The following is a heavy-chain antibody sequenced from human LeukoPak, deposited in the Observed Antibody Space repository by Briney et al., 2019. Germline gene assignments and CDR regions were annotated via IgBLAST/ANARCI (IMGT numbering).Heavy chain of an antibody. J-gene: IGHJ4*02. CDR2: ISGSGGTT. CDR1: GYTFSSCD. V-gene: IGHV3-23*01. Sequence: GGSLRLSCAASGYTFSSCDMSWVRQAPGTGLEWVSGISGSGGTTYYADSVKGRFSISRDNSNNTLYLQMNSLRAEDTAVYYCAKVRPLYASIYDSWGQGTLVTVSS. CDR3: AKVRPLYASIYDS. D-gene: IGHD2-8*01.